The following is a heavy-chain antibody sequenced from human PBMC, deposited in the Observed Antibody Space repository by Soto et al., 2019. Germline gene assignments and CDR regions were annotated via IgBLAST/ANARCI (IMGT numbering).Heavy chain of an antibody. J-gene: IGHJ1*01. V-gene: IGHV3-21*04. Sequence: PWGSLRLSCAASGFTFSSYSMNWVRQAPGQGLEWVSSISSSSSYIYYADSVKGRFTSSRDNSKNTLYLQMTSLRAEDTAVYYCATGTAAPAHWGQGTLVTVSS. CDR3: ATGTAAPAH. D-gene: IGHD6-13*01. CDR2: ISSSSSYI. CDR1: GFTFSSYS.